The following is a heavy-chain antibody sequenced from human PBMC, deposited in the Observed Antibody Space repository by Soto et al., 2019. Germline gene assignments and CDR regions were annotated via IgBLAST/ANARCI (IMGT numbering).Heavy chain of an antibody. Sequence: GGSLRLSCAASGFTFSSYWMSWVRQAPGKGLEWVANIKKDGSEKYYVDSVKGRFTISRDNAKNSLYLQMNSLRAEDTAVYYCARERYSYGVYYYYGMDVWGQGTTVTVSS. CDR3: ARERYSYGVYYYYGMDV. CDR2: IKKDGSEK. V-gene: IGHV3-7*05. J-gene: IGHJ6*02. D-gene: IGHD5-18*01. CDR1: GFTFSSYW.